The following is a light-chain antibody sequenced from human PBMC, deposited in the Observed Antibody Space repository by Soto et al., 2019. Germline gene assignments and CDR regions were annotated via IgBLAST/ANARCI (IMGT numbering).Light chain of an antibody. Sequence: DIVMTQSPDSPGVSLGERATINSKSSQSLFHSYNNKNCLAWYQQKPGQPPKLLIYWASSRASGVPDRFSGSGSETDFTLTISSLQAEDVAVYFCQQYSTTPYTFGPGTKVDIK. J-gene: IGKJ3*01. V-gene: IGKV4-1*01. CDR3: QQYSTTPYT. CDR2: WAS. CDR1: QSLFHSYNNKNC.